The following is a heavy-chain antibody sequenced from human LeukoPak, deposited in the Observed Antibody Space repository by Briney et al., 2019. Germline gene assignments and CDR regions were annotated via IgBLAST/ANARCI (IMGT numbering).Heavy chain of an antibody. V-gene: IGHV3-23*01. CDR1: GFTFTNYA. CDR2: IGASGADT. CDR3: ARRPRDTSGYYLGAFHD. J-gene: IGHJ3*01. D-gene: IGHD3-22*01. Sequence: PGGSLRLSCAASGFTFTNYAMTWVRQAPGKGLEWVSVIGASGADTYYSDSVKGRFTVSRDISQNTLFLHMSSLRAEDTAVYFCARRPRDTSGYYLGAFHDWGQGTTVTVSS.